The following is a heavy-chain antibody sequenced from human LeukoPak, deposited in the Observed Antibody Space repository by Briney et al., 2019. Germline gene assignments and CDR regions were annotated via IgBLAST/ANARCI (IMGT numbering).Heavy chain of an antibody. CDR2: IYYSGST. J-gene: IGHJ4*02. CDR3: LGVAVAGTGEY. Sequence: SETLSLTCTVSGGSISSSSYYWGWIRQPPGKGLEWIGSIYYSGSTYYNPSLKSRVTISVDTSKNQFSLKLSSLTAADTAVYYCLGVAVAGTGEYWGQGTLVTVSS. CDR1: GGSISSSSYY. V-gene: IGHV4-39*01. D-gene: IGHD6-19*01.